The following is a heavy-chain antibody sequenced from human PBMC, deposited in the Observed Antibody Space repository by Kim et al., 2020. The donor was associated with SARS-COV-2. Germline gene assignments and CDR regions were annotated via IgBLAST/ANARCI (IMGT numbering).Heavy chain of an antibody. J-gene: IGHJ4*02. V-gene: IGHV4-59*01. CDR3: ARERGGDDSSGYFAY. D-gene: IGHD3-22*01. Sequence: PSLESRVTISVDTSKNQVSLKLRSVTAADTAVYYCARERGGDDSSGYFAYWGQGTLVTVSP.